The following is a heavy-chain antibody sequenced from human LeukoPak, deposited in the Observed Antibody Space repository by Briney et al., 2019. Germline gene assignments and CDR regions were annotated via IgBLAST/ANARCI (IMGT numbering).Heavy chain of an antibody. D-gene: IGHD2-21*02. V-gene: IGHV4-59*04. CDR1: GGSISSYY. Sequence: SETLSLTCTVSGGSISSYYWSWIRQPPGKGLEWIGYIYYTGSTYYNPSLKSRVTISVDTSKNQFSLKLSSVTAADTAVYYCAKNTVVTASLPFDYWGQGTLVTVSS. CDR3: AKNTVVTASLPFDY. J-gene: IGHJ4*02. CDR2: IYYTGST.